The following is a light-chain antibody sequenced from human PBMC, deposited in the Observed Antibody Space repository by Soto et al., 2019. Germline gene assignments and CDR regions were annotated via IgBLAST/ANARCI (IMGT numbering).Light chain of an antibody. CDR3: LQDYNYPLT. CDR2: AAS. V-gene: IGKV1-6*01. Sequence: IHMTQSPSSLSAYVSDRVTITCRASQGIRNDLGWYQQKPGKAPKLLIYAASSLQSGVPSRFSGSGSGTDFTLTISSLQPEDFATYYCLQDYNYPLTFGQGTKVDIK. J-gene: IGKJ1*01. CDR1: QGIRND.